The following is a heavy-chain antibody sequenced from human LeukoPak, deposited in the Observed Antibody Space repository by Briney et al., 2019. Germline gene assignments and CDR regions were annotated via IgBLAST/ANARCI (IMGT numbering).Heavy chain of an antibody. CDR1: GGSISSSSYY. Sequence: SETLSLTCTVSGGSISSSSYYWGWIRQPPGKGLEWIGSTYYSGSTYYNPSLKSRVTISVDTSKNQFSLKLGSVTAADTAVYYCASPPPYYDFWSGYPDDAFDIWGQGTMVTVSS. V-gene: IGHV4-39*07. CDR3: ASPPPYYDFWSGYPDDAFDI. J-gene: IGHJ3*02. D-gene: IGHD3-3*01. CDR2: TYYSGST.